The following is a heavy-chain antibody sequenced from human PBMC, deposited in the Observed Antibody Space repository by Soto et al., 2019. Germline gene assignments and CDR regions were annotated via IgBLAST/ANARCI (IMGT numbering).Heavy chain of an antibody. CDR3: ARDIGSSELVVNNWFDP. D-gene: IGHD6-6*01. J-gene: IGHJ5*02. CDR1: GFTFSSYS. V-gene: IGHV3-48*01. CDR2: ISSSSTI. Sequence: GGSLRLSCAASGFTFSSYSMNWVRQAPGKGLEWVSYISSSSTIYYADSVKGRFTISRDNAKNSLYLQMNSLRAEDTAVYYCARDIGSSELVVNNWFDPWGQGTLVTVPQ.